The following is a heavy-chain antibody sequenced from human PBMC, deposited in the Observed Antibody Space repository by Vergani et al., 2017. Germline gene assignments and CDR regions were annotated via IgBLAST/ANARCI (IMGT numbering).Heavy chain of an antibody. CDR3: ARDLTEWAYDY. D-gene: IGHD1-14*01. Sequence: QVQLVQSGAEVKKPGSSVKVSCKASGGTFSSYTISWVRQAPGQGLEWMGRIIPILGIANYAQKFQGRVTITADKYTSTAYMELSSLRSEDTAVYYCARDLTEWAYDYWGQGTLVTVSS. J-gene: IGHJ4*02. V-gene: IGHV1-69*08. CDR1: GGTFSSYT. CDR2: IIPILGIA.